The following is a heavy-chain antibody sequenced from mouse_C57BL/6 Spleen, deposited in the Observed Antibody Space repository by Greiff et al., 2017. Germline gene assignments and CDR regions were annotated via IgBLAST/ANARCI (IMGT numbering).Heavy chain of an antibody. CDR2: IRLKSDNYAT. J-gene: IGHJ4*01. CDR3: TRLPYAMDY. CDR1: GFTFSNYW. Sequence: EVMLVESGGGLVQPGGSMKLSCVASGFTFSNYWMNWVRQSPEKGLEWVAQIRLKSDNYATHYAESVKGRFTISRDDSKSSVYLQMNNLRAEDTGIYYCTRLPYAMDYWGQGTSVTVSS. V-gene: IGHV6-3*01. D-gene: IGHD2-4*01.